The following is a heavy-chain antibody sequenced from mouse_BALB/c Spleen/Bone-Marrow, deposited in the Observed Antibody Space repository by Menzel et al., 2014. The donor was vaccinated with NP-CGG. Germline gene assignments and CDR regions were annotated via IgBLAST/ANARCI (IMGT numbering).Heavy chain of an antibody. CDR1: GYTFTDYY. CDR3: ARCDYDGGVWFAY. CDR2: IDPYNGGT. V-gene: IGHV1S135*01. Sequence: VQLQQSGPELVKPGASVKMSCKASGYTFTDYYMKWVKQSHGKSLEWIGYIDPYNGGTSYNQKFKGKATLTVDKSSSTAFMHLNSLTSEDSAVYYCARCDYDGGVWFAYWGEGILVSVSA. D-gene: IGHD2-4*01. J-gene: IGHJ3*01.